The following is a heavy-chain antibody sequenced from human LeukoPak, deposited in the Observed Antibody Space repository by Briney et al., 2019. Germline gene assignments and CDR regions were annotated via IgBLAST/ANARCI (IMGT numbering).Heavy chain of an antibody. CDR1: GYTFTSYD. J-gene: IGHJ5*02. Sequence: ASVKVSCKASGYTFTSYDINWVRQAPGQGLEWMGWMNPNSGNTGYAQKFQGRVTMTRNTSISTAYMELSSLRSEDTAVYYCARGRLSDDLEWLLPVPFDPWGQGTLVTVSS. CDR3: ARGRLSDDLEWLLPVPFDP. V-gene: IGHV1-8*01. D-gene: IGHD3-3*01. CDR2: MNPNSGNT.